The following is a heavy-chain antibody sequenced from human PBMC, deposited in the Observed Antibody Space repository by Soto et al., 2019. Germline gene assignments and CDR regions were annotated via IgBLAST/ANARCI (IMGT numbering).Heavy chain of an antibody. Sequence: ASVKVSCKASGGTFSSYTISWVRQAPGQGLEWMGRIIPILGIANYAQKFQGRVTITADKSTSTAYMELSSLRSEDTAVYYCARLQPHCSGGSCYDYWGQGTLVTVSS. J-gene: IGHJ4*02. CDR3: ARLQPHCSGGSCYDY. CDR1: GGTFSSYT. V-gene: IGHV1-69*02. CDR2: IIPILGIA. D-gene: IGHD2-15*01.